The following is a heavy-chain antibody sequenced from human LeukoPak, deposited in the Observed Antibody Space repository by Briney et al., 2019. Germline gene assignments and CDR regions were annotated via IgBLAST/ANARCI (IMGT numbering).Heavy chain of an antibody. Sequence: QPGGSLRLSCAASGFTFSDYPMSWVRQAPGKGLEWVSAISRLAGSTAYADSVNGRFTISRDNSQNTLFLQMNSLRVDDTAMYYCAKDVRDYYGTGTLNFDSWGQGTLVSVSS. V-gene: IGHV3-23*01. J-gene: IGHJ4*02. CDR2: ISRLAGST. CDR1: GFTFSDYP. CDR3: AKDVRDYYGTGTLNFDS. D-gene: IGHD3-10*01.